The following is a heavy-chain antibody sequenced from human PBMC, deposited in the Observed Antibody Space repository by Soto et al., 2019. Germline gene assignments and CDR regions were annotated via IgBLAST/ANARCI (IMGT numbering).Heavy chain of an antibody. V-gene: IGHV2-5*02. CDR1: GFSLSTRGVG. CDR2: IYWDDDK. D-gene: IGHD6-6*01. Sequence: QITLKESGPTLVKPTQPLTLTCTFSGFSLSTRGVGVGWIRQPPGKALECLGIIYWDDDKRYSPSLKSRLTVTRDTAKNRGVLTMTNMDPVDTATYYCACRRAAARFHYGMDVWGQGTTVTVS. J-gene: IGHJ6*02. CDR3: ACRRAAARFHYGMDV.